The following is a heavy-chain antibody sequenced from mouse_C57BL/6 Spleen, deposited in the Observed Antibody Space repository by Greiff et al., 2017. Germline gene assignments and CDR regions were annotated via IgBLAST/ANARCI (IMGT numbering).Heavy chain of an antibody. Sequence: VQLQQSVAELVRPGASVKLSCTASGFTITNTCMHWVKQRPEQGLEWIGRIDPANGNTKYAAKFQGKATLTADTSSNTAYLQLSSLTSEDTAIYYCARDYDSEVYYAMDYWGQGTSVTVSS. CDR3: ARDYDSEVYYAMDY. CDR2: IDPANGNT. J-gene: IGHJ4*01. CDR1: GFTITNTC. V-gene: IGHV14-3*01. D-gene: IGHD1-1*01.